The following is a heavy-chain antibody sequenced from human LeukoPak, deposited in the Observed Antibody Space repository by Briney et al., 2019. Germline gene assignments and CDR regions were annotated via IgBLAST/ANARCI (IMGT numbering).Heavy chain of an antibody. CDR3: ARGHPVGDDP. CDR2: IKQDGNEQ. D-gene: IGHD1-26*01. Sequence: GGSLRLSCAASGFTFSTYWMSWVRQAPGKGLEWVANIKQDGNEQYYVDSVKGRFTISRDNAKNSLYLQMDSLRVEDTAVYYCARGHPVGDDPWGQGTLVTVSS. J-gene: IGHJ5*02. CDR1: GFTFSTYW. V-gene: IGHV3-7*01.